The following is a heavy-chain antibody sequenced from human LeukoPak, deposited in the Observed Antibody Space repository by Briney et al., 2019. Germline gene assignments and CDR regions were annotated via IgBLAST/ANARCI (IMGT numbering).Heavy chain of an antibody. D-gene: IGHD2-2*01. CDR2: TYYSGST. CDR1: GGSISSGDYY. CDR3: ARAYQLLSFRFDP. Sequence: SETLSLTCTVSGGSISSGDYYWSWIRQPPGKGLEWIGYTYYSGSTNYNPSLKSRVTISVDTSKNQFSLKLSSVTAADTAVYYCARAYQLLSFRFDPWGQGTLVTVSS. V-gene: IGHV4-61*08. J-gene: IGHJ5*02.